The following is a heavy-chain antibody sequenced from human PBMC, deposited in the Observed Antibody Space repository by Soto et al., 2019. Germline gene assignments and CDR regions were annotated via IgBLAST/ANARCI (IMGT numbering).Heavy chain of an antibody. D-gene: IGHD2-15*01. V-gene: IGHV3-73*01. Sequence: EVQLVESGGGSVQPGESLKLSCSTSGFTFSASHMHWVRQAPGKGLEWVGHMRSKADNYETAYGASVRGRFTVSRDDSKYTAYLQMDSLKAEDTAVYYCARQTVCCHDFWGQGTLVTVSS. CDR3: ARQTVCCHDF. CDR1: GFTFSASH. CDR2: MRSKADNYET. J-gene: IGHJ4*02.